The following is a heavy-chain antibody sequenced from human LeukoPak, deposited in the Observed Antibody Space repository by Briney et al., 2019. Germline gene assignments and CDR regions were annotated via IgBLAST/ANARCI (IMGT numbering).Heavy chain of an antibody. Sequence: PGGSLRLSCAASGFTFSSYAMSWVRQAPGKGLEWVSVISGSGGSTYYADSVKGRFTISRDNSKNTLYLQMDSLRAEDTAVYYCAKWDGDLYYYYYMDVWGKGTTVTVSS. V-gene: IGHV3-23*01. CDR2: ISGSGGST. D-gene: IGHD4-17*01. CDR1: GFTFSSYA. CDR3: AKWDGDLYYYYYMDV. J-gene: IGHJ6*03.